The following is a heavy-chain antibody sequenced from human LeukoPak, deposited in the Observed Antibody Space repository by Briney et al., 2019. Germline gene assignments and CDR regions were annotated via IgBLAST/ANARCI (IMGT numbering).Heavy chain of an antibody. CDR2: MNPNSGNT. D-gene: IGHD3-16*02. Sequence: ASVKVSCKASGCTFTSYVINWVRQATGQGLEWMGWMNPNSGNTGYAQKFQGRVTMTRNTSLSTAYMELSSLRSEDTAVYYCARVMGELSVHLYYYYVDVWGKRATVTISS. J-gene: IGHJ6*03. CDR3: ARVMGELSVHLYYYYVDV. V-gene: IGHV1-8*02. CDR1: GCTFTSYV.